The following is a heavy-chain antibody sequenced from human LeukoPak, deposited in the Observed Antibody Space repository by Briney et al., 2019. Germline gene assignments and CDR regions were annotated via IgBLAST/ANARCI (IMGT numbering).Heavy chain of an antibody. J-gene: IGHJ4*02. Sequence: GGSLRLSCAASGFTFSSYALSWVRQAPGKGLEWVSAISISGENTYYADSVKGRFTISRDTSRNTLYLQMHSLRAEDTAVYYCARLISTSSSRFSDYWGQGTLVTVSS. CDR2: ISISGENT. CDR1: GFTFSSYA. V-gene: IGHV3-23*01. CDR3: ARLISTSSSRFSDY. D-gene: IGHD6-6*01.